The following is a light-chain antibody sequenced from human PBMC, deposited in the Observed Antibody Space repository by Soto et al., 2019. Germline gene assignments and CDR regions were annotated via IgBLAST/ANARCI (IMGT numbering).Light chain of an antibody. CDR3: MQAIQTPRT. V-gene: IGKV2-28*01. Sequence: DIVMTQSPLSLPVTPGEPASISCRSSQSLLHSNAYNYLDWYLQKPGQSPQLLIYLGSNRASGVPDRFSGSGSGTDFTLKISRVEAEDVGVNYCMQAIQTPRTFGQGTKVEIK. J-gene: IGKJ1*01. CDR2: LGS. CDR1: QSLLHSNAYNY.